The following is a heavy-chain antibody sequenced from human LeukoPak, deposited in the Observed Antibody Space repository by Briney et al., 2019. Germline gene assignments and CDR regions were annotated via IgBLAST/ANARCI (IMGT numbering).Heavy chain of an antibody. CDR2: IYYSGST. CDR3: ARADPRITIFGVVSLGGWFDP. V-gene: IGHV4-59*01. J-gene: IGHJ5*02. Sequence: SETLSLTCTVSGGSISSYYWSWIRQPPGKGLEWIGYIYYSGSTNYNPSLKSRVTISVDTSKNQFSLKLSSVTAADTAVYYCARADPRITIFGVVSLGGWFDPWGQGTLVTVSS. CDR1: GGSISSYY. D-gene: IGHD3-3*01.